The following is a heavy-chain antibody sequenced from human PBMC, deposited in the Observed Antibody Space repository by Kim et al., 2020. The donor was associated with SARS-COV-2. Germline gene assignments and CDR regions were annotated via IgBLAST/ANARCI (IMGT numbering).Heavy chain of an antibody. J-gene: IGHJ4*02. CDR3: AKEHPDWTAITDY. V-gene: IGHV3-9*01. CDR2: ISWNSGSI. Sequence: GGSLRLSCAASGFTFGDYAMHWVRQAPGKGLEWVSGISWNSGSIGYADSVKGRFTISRDNAKNSLYLQMNSLRAEDTALYYCAKEHPDWTAITDYWGQGTLVTVSS. D-gene: IGHD2-21*02. CDR1: GFTFGDYA.